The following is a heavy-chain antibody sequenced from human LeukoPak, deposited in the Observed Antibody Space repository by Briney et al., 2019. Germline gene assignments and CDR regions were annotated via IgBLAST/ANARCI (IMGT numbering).Heavy chain of an antibody. J-gene: IGHJ4*02. CDR2: INPNSGGT. D-gene: IGHD6-6*01. CDR3: ARVGYSGSSQSPIDY. V-gene: IGHV1-2*02. CDR1: GYTFTGYY. Sequence: GASVKVSCKASGYTFTGYYMHWVRQAPGQGLEWMGWINPNSGGTNYAQKFQGRVTMTRDTSISTAYMELSKLRSDDTAVYYCARVGYSGSSQSPIDYWGQGTLVTVSS.